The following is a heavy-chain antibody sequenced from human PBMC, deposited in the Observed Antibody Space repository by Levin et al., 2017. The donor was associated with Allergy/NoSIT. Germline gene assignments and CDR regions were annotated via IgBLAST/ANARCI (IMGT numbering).Heavy chain of an antibody. CDR2: IINSGVGT. Sequence: GGSLRLSCAASGFTFNNYAMSWVRQAPGKGLEWVSAIINSGVGTYYADAVKGRFTISRDNSKNTMYLQMNSLRAEDTTVYFCAKDAIRGNDQPCYFDYWGQGTLVTASS. D-gene: IGHD3-10*01. J-gene: IGHJ4*02. V-gene: IGHV3-23*01. CDR3: AKDAIRGNDQPCYFDY. CDR1: GFTFNNYA.